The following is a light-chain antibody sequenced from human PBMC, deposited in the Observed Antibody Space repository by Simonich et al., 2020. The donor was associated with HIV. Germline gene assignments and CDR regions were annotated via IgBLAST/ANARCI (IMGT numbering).Light chain of an antibody. Sequence: EIVMTQSPATLSVSPGERATLSCRASQSVSSNLAWYQQKPGQAPRLLIYGASTRATGITARFSGSVSGTEFTLTISSLQSEDVAVYYCQQYYTLPPYTFGQGTKLEIK. V-gene: IGKV3-15*01. CDR1: QSVSSN. CDR2: GAS. J-gene: IGKJ2*01. CDR3: QQYYTLPPYT.